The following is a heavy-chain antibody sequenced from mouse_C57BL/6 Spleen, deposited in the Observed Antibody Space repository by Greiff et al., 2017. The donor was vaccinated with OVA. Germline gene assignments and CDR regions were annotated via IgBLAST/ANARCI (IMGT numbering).Heavy chain of an antibody. V-gene: IGHV1-26*01. D-gene: IGHD1-1*01. CDR3: ALGSGYFDV. CDR1: GYTFTDYY. J-gene: IGHJ1*03. CDR2: INPNNGGT. Sequence: EVQLQQSGPELVKPGASVKISCKASGYTFTDYYMNWVKQSHGKSLEWIGDINPNNGGTSYNQKFKGKATLTVVKSSSTAYMELRSLTSEDSAVYYCALGSGYFDVWGTGTTVTVSS.